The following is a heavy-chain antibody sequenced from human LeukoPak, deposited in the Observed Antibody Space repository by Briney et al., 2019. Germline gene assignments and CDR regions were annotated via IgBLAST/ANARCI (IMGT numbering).Heavy chain of an antibody. D-gene: IGHD2-2*01. V-gene: IGHV1-2*02. Sequence: GASVKVSCKASGYTFTGNYMHWVRQAPGQGLEWMGWINPNSGGTNYAQKFQGRVTMTRDTSISTAYMELSRLRSDDTAVYYCATLDIVVVPAAPDYDYWGQGTLVTVSS. CDR1: GYTFTGNY. J-gene: IGHJ4*02. CDR2: INPNSGGT. CDR3: ATLDIVVVPAAPDYDY.